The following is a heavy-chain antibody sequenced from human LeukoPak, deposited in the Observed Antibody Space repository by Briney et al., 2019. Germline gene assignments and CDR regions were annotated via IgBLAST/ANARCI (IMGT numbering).Heavy chain of an antibody. D-gene: IGHD3-9*01. J-gene: IGHJ2*01. CDR1: GGSISSYY. CDR3: ARDRYDILTGYRDNWYFDL. Sequence: SETLSLTCTVSGGSISSYYWSWIRQPPGKGLEWIGYIYYSGSTNYNPSLKSRVTISVDTSKNQFSLKLSSVTAADTAVYYCARDRYDILTGYRDNWYFDLWGRGTLVTVSS. V-gene: IGHV4-59*01. CDR2: IYYSGST.